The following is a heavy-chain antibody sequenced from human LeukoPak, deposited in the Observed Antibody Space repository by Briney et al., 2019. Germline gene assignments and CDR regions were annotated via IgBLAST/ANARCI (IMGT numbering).Heavy chain of an antibody. D-gene: IGHD3-3*01. CDR3: ARDRNTDFWSGYYTNYFDY. V-gene: IGHV3-7*01. CDR1: GFTFSTYA. CDR2: IKQDGSEK. Sequence: GGSLRLSCAASGFTFSTYAMHWVRQAPGKGLEWVANIKQDGSEKYYVDSVKGRFTISRDNAKNSLHLQMNSLRAEDTAVYYCARDRNTDFWSGYYTNYFDYWGQGTLVTVSS. J-gene: IGHJ4*02.